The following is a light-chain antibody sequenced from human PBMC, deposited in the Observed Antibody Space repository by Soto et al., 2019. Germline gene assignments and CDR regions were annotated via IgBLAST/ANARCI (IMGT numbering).Light chain of an antibody. CDR3: QQYSSTPRT. CDR1: QSVFCCSNNRNC. J-gene: IGKJ1*01. V-gene: IGKV4-1*01. Sequence: DIVMTQSPDSLAVSLGERATINCKSSQSVFCCSNNRNCLAWYQQKPGQPPKLLIYWASTRESGVPDRFSGSGSGTDFTLTISSLQAEDVAVYYCQQYSSTPRTFGQGTKVEIK. CDR2: WAS.